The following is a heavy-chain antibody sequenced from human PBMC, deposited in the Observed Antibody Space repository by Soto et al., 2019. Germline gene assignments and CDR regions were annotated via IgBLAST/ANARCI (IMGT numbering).Heavy chain of an antibody. CDR2: ISAYNGNT. D-gene: IGHD3-22*01. V-gene: IGHV1-18*04. CDR3: ARIGGYGYYFDY. Sequence: ASVKVSCKASGYTFTTYFMHWVRQAPGQGLEWMGWISAYNGNTNYAQKLQGRVTMTTDTSTSTAYMELRSLRSDDTAVYYCARIGGYGYYFDYWGQGTLVTVSS. J-gene: IGHJ4*02. CDR1: GYTFTTYF.